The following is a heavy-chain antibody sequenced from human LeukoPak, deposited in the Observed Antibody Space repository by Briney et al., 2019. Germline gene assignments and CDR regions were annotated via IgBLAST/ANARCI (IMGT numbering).Heavy chain of an antibody. D-gene: IGHD5-12*01. V-gene: IGHV4-4*02. CDR1: GGSISSSNW. J-gene: IGHJ4*02. CDR2: IYQSGST. CDR3: ARLPFNSGYEYFDY. Sequence: SGTLSLTCAVSGGSISSSNWWSWVSQPPGKGLEWIGEIYQSGSTNYNPSLKSRVTISIDKSKNQFSLKLSSVTAADTAVYSCARLPFNSGYEYFDYWGQGTLVTVSS.